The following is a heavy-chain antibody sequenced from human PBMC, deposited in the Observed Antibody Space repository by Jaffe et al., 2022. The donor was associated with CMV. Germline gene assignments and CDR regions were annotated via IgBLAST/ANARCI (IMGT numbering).Heavy chain of an antibody. V-gene: IGHV3-48*03. D-gene: IGHD2-21*02. CDR1: GFTFSSYE. CDR3: AREKYCGGDCYIQD. Sequence: EVQLVESGGGLVQPGGSLRLSCAASGFTFSSYEMNWVRQAPGKGLEWVSYISSSGSTIYYADSVKGRFTISRDNAKNSLYLQMNSLRAEDTAVYYCAREKYCGGDCYIQDWGQGTMVTVSS. CDR2: ISSSGSTI. J-gene: IGHJ3*01.